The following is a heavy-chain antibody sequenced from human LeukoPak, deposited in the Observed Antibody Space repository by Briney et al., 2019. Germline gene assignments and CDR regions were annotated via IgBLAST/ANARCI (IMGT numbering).Heavy chain of an antibody. J-gene: IGHJ6*03. CDR1: GGSISSYY. CDR2: IYYSGST. Sequence: SSETLSLTCTVSGGSISSYYWSWIRQPPGKGLEWIGYIYYSGSTNYNPSPKSRVTISVDTSKNQFSLKLSSVTAADTAVYYCAREGYTTGTYYMDVWGKGTTVTVSS. D-gene: IGHD3-16*02. V-gene: IGHV4-59*01. CDR3: AREGYTTGTYYMDV.